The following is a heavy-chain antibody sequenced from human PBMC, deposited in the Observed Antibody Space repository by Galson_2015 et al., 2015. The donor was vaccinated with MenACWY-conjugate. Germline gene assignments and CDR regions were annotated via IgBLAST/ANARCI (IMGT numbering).Heavy chain of an antibody. CDR3: AHREVGYGSGWDQGYFDY. CDR1: GFSLSTSGVG. V-gene: IGHV2-5*05. D-gene: IGHD6-19*01. CDR2: IYWDKDK. Sequence: PALVKPTQTLTLTCTFSGFSLSTSGVGVGWVRQPPGRALEWLAFIYWDKDKRYDPYLRTRLTITKDTSKNEVVLTMTNMDPVDTATYYCAHREVGYGSGWDQGYFDYWGQGTLVTVSS. J-gene: IGHJ4*02.